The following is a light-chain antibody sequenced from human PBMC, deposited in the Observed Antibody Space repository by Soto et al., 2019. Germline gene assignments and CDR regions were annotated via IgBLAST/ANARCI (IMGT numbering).Light chain of an antibody. CDR3: HQRSNWPWT. CDR1: QSVSSY. Sequence: EIVLTQSPATLSLSPGERATLSCRASQSVSSYLAWYQQKPGQAPRLLIYDASNRATGIPARFSGSGSGTDFTLTINSLEPEDFAVYYCHQRSNWPWTFGQGTKVDIK. V-gene: IGKV3-11*01. CDR2: DAS. J-gene: IGKJ1*01.